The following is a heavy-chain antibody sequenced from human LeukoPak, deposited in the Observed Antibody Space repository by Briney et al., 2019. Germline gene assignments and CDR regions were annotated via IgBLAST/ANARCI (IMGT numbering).Heavy chain of an antibody. CDR2: IDQDGSEK. V-gene: IGHV3-7*01. D-gene: IGHD4-17*01. Sequence: GSLRLSCVASGFSFSDYWMSWVRQAPGKGLEWVANIDQDGSEKYYVDSVKGRFTISRDNAKNSLYLQMNSLRAEDTAVYYCARDYTVTTYYYYYYMDVWGKGTTVTVSS. CDR3: ARDYTVTTYYYYYYMDV. J-gene: IGHJ6*03. CDR1: GFSFSDYW.